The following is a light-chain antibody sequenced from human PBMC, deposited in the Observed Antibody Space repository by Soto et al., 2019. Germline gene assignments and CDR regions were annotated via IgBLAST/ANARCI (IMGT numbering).Light chain of an antibody. J-gene: IGKJ4*01. CDR2: GAS. CDR3: QQYGSSST. V-gene: IGKV3-20*01. Sequence: EIVLTQSPDTLSLSPGDRATLSCRASQSVSSSSLAGYQQKPGQAPRLLIYGASSRATGMPDRFSGSGSGADFTLTISRLEPEDCAVYYCQQYGSSSTFGGGTKVEIK. CDR1: QSVSSSS.